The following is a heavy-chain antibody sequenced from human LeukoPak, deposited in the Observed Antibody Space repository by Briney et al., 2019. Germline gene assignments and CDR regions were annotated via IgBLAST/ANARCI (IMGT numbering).Heavy chain of an antibody. J-gene: IGHJ4*02. D-gene: IGHD6-13*01. CDR3: AKDRIAASAYFDY. Sequence: GGSLRLFCAASGFPFSSYGMHGVRQAPGKGLEGVAFIRYDGSNKYYADSVKGRFTISRDNSKNTLYLQMNSLRAEDRAVYYCAKDRIAASAYFDYWGQGTLVTVSS. CDR2: IRYDGSNK. V-gene: IGHV3-30*02. CDR1: GFPFSSYG.